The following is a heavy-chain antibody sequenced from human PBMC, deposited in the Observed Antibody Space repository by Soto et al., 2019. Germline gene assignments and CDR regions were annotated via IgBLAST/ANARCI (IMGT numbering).Heavy chain of an antibody. Sequence: GGSLRLSCAASGFTFSGFPMHWVRQAPGKGLEWVAVISFDGSNKYYADSVKGRFTISRDNSKNTLYLHMNSLRAEDTAVYSCARDTVYDSSHYYTALDYWGQGTLVTVSS. V-gene: IGHV3-30-3*01. CDR1: GFTFSGFP. CDR2: ISFDGSNK. J-gene: IGHJ4*02. CDR3: ARDTVYDSSHYYTALDY. D-gene: IGHD3-22*01.